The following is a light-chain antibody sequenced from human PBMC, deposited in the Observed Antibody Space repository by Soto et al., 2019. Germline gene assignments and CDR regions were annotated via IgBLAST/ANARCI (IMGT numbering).Light chain of an antibody. CDR3: QQSYSSPQT. CDR1: QTINRF. Sequence: DIQMNQSPSSLSASVGDRVSITCRAGQTINRFLNWYQQRPGEPPKLLIYGASNLQGGVPSRFSGSGSGTDFTLTISSLQPEDFATYYCQQSYSSPQTFGQGTNVETK. CDR2: GAS. V-gene: IGKV1-39*01. J-gene: IGKJ1*01.